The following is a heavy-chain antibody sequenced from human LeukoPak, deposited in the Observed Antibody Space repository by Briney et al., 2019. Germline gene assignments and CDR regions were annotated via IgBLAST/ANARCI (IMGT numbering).Heavy chain of an antibody. CDR2: IDTSDGNT. Sequence: ASVKVSCKASGYTFTTYHMHWVRQAPGQGLEWVGMIDTSDGNTNYAQKFLDRVTMTRDTSTSTVYMELSGLRSYDTAVYYCATERSGCTWFDPWGQGTLVTVSS. D-gene: IGHD2-15*01. CDR3: ATERSGCTWFDP. CDR1: GYTFTTYH. V-gene: IGHV1-46*01. J-gene: IGHJ5*02.